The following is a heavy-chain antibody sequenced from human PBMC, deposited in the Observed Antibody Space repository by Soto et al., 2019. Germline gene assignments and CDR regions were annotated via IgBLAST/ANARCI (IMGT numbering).Heavy chain of an antibody. V-gene: IGHV1-2*04. CDR2: INPNSGGT. CDR1: GYTFTGYY. CDR3: ARDSLRYFDWLLSASYYYYGMDV. D-gene: IGHD3-9*01. Sequence: ASVKVSCKASGYTFTGYYIHWVRQAPGQGLEWMGWINPNSGGTNYAQKFQGWVTMTRDTSISTAYMELSRLRSDDTAVYYCARDSLRYFDWLLSASYYYYGMDVWGQGTTVTVSS. J-gene: IGHJ6*02.